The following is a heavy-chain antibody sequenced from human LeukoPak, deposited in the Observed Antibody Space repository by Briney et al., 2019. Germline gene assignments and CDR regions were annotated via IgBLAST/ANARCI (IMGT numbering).Heavy chain of an antibody. J-gene: IGHJ5*02. D-gene: IGHD2-2*01. CDR3: ARPHCSSTDCHPPEWFDP. V-gene: IGHV1-8*01. CDR2: MNPNSGNT. CDR1: GYTFTNYD. Sequence: ASVKVSCKTSGYTFTNYDINWVRQAPGQGLELMGWMNPNSGNTGYAQKFQGRVTMTRNTSISTAYMELSSLRSEDTAVYYCARPHCSSTDCHPPEWFDPWGQGTLVTVSS.